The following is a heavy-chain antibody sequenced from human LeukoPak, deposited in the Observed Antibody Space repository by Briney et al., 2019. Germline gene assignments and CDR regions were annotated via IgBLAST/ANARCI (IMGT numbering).Heavy chain of an antibody. J-gene: IGHJ3*02. D-gene: IGHD2-21*02. CDR1: GGSISSYY. CDR3: ARQSVAYCGGDCYYDAFDI. Sequence: PSETLSLTCTVSGGSISSYYWSWIRQPPGKGLEWIGYIYYSGSTNYNPSLKSRVTISVDTSKNQFSLKLSSVTAADTAVYYCARQSVAYCGGDCYYDAFDIWGQGTMVTVSS. V-gene: IGHV4-59*08. CDR2: IYYSGST.